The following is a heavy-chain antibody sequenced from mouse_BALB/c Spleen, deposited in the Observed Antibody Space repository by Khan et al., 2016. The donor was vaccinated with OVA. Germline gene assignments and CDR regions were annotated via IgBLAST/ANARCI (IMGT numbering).Heavy chain of an antibody. V-gene: IGHV5-6*01. CDR3: EDSLTGSFAY. CDR1: GFTFSSYS. D-gene: IGHD4-1*01. CDR2: ISSGGDYT. J-gene: IGHJ3*01. Sequence: EVELVESGGDLVKPGGSLKLSCAASGFTFSSYSMSWVRQTPDKRLEWVASISSGGDYTYYPDSVKGRFTISRDNAKTTLYLQMSELKSEDTAMYYCEDSLTGSFAYWGQGTLVTVSA.